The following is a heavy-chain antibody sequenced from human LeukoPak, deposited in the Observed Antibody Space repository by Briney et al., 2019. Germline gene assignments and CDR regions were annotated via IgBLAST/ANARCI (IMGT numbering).Heavy chain of an antibody. CDR2: INTYNTNT. CDR3: ARGLGDWDY. D-gene: IGHD2-21*01. V-gene: IGHV1-18*01. Sequence: ASVKVSCKGSGYTFTRYGISLVRQAPGQGLEWMGWINTYNTNTNYAQKLQGRVTMTTDTSTSTTYMELRSLRSDDTAVYYCARGLGDWDYWGHGTLVTVSS. J-gene: IGHJ4*01. CDR1: GYTFTRYG.